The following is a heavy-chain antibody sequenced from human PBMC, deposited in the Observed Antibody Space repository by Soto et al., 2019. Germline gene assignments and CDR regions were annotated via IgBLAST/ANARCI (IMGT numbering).Heavy chain of an antibody. D-gene: IGHD2-21*01. V-gene: IGHV3-23*01. Sequence: HPGGSLRLSCAASGFTFSNYGMNWVRQAPVKWLEWVSTISTSGIGTYYADSVKGRFSISRDNSRKTVSLQMNSLRAEDTAIYYCARMDAYYFDYCGQGTLVTDPS. CDR3: ARMDAYYFDY. CDR1: GFTFSNYG. CDR2: ISTSGIGT. J-gene: IGHJ4*02.